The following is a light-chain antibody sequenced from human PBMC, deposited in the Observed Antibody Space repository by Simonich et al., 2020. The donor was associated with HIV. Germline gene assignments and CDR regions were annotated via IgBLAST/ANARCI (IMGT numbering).Light chain of an antibody. V-gene: IGKV4-1*01. Sequence: DIVMTQSPDSLAVSLGERATINCKSSRNILYNSNNQNYLAWYQQKPGQPPNLLIFWASTRESGVPDRFSASGSGTDFTLTISSLQAEDVAVYYCQQYYTTPPTFGQGTKVEIK. CDR3: QQYYTTPPT. CDR2: WAS. J-gene: IGKJ1*01. CDR1: RNILYNSNNQNY.